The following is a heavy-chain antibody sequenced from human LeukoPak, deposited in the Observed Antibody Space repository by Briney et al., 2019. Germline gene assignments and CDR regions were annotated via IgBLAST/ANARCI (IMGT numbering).Heavy chain of an antibody. Sequence: GASVTVSCKASGYTFTGYYMHWVRQAPGQGLEWMGWISAYNGNTNYAQKLQGRVTMTTDTSTSTAYMELRSLRSDDTAVYYCARDRYSSGWTLPRNWGQGTLVTVSS. CDR1: GYTFTGYY. V-gene: IGHV1-18*04. CDR3: ARDRYSSGWTLPRN. D-gene: IGHD6-19*01. CDR2: ISAYNGNT. J-gene: IGHJ4*02.